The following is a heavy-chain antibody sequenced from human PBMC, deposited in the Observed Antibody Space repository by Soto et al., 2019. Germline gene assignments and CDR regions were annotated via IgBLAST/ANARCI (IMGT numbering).Heavy chain of an antibody. Sequence: EVQLVESGGGLVKPGGSLRLPCAASGFTFSSNSMIWVRQAPGKGLEWVSYIDSTSMHIYYADSVKGRFTITRDNAKKSVYLQMTSLSAEDTAVYYCARLVGAYQHYIDYWGQGTLVTVSS. CDR2: IDSTSMHI. CDR1: GFTFSSNS. D-gene: IGHD1-26*01. CDR3: ARLVGAYQHYIDY. J-gene: IGHJ4*02. V-gene: IGHV3-21*02.